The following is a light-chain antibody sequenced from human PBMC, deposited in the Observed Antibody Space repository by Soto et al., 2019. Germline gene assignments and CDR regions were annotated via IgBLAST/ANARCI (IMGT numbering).Light chain of an antibody. CDR1: ERVASNY. CDR2: DAS. CDR3: HQYDSIVQT. J-gene: IGKJ5*01. Sequence: EVVLTQSPGTLSLSAGERATLFCRASERVASNYLAWYQQKPGQPPRLLIYDASTRATATPERFSGSGSGTDFTLTISRLEPEDFAVYYCHQYDSIVQTFGQGTRLEI. V-gene: IGKV3-20*01.